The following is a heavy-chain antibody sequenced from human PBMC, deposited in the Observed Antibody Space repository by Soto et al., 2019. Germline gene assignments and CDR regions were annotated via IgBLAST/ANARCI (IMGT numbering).Heavy chain of an antibody. Sequence: DVQLVESGGGLVQPGGSLRLSCAASGFTFSSYWMYWVRQAPGKGLVWVSRINGDGSSTEYADSVKGRFTISRDNEKNTVDLKMISLRAEDTAGYFCAIIRLGYWGQGTLVTVS. CDR3: AIIRLGY. CDR1: GFTFSSYW. D-gene: IGHD7-27*01. CDR2: INGDGSST. J-gene: IGHJ4*02. V-gene: IGHV3-74*03.